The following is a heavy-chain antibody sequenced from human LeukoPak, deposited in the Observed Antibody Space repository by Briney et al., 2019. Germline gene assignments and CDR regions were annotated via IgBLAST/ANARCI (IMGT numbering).Heavy chain of an antibody. D-gene: IGHD6-19*01. V-gene: IGHV3-23*01. CDR1: GFTFSSYA. CDR3: AKEGYSSGWDDYYGMDV. J-gene: IGHJ6*02. CDR2: TSGSGGST. Sequence: GGSLRLSCAASGFTFSSYAMSWVRQAPGKGLEWVSATSGSGGSTYYADSVKGRFTISRDNSKNTLYLQMNSLRAEDTAVYYCAKEGYSSGWDDYYGMDVWGQGTTVTVSS.